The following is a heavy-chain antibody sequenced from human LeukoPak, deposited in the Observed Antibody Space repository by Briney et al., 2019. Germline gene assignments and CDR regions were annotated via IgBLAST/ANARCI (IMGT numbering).Heavy chain of an antibody. Sequence: SGGSLRLSCAASGFTFSSYGMHWVRQAPDKGLEWVAFIRYDGSNKYYADSVKGRFTISRDNSKNTLYLQMNSLRAEDTAVYYCARTPYRHYYFDYWGQGTLVTVSS. V-gene: IGHV3-30*02. D-gene: IGHD1-14*01. CDR2: IRYDGSNK. J-gene: IGHJ4*02. CDR1: GFTFSSYG. CDR3: ARTPYRHYYFDY.